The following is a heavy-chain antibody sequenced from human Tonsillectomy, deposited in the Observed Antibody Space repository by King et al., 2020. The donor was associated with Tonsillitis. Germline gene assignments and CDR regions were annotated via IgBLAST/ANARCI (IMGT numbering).Heavy chain of an antibody. CDR1: GGSVTSGSYY. D-gene: IGHD2-2*01. Sequence: QVQLQESGPRLVKPSQTLSLTCTVSGGSVTSGSYYYTWIRQPAGKGLEWIGRIYTSGTTNYNPSLKSRVTISVDTSKTQFSLNLTSVTAADTAVYFCAREPLTRYCRSASCLDYWGQGTLVTVSS. CDR2: IYTSGTT. V-gene: IGHV4-61*02. J-gene: IGHJ4*02. CDR3: AREPLTRYCRSASCLDY.